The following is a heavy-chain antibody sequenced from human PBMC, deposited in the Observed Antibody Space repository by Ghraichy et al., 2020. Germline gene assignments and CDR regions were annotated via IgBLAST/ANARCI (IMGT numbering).Heavy chain of an antibody. D-gene: IGHD2-2*01. CDR1: GFTFSSYW. CDR3: AREIVVPALSRRNYYYYGMDV. CDR2: INSDGSST. Sequence: GGSLRLSCAASGFTFSSYWMHWVRQAPGKGLVWVSRINSDGSSTSYADSVKGRFTISRDNAKNTLYLQMNSLRAEDTAVYYCAREIVVPALSRRNYYYYGMDVWGQGTTVTVSS. J-gene: IGHJ6*02. V-gene: IGHV3-74*01.